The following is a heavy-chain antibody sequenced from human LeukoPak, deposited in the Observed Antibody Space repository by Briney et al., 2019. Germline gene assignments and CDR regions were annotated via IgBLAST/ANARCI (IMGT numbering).Heavy chain of an antibody. J-gene: IGHJ4*02. V-gene: IGHV3-23*01. CDR1: GFTFSSHA. D-gene: IGHD3-22*01. CDR2: ISAGGDNT. CDR3: AYFDSSGYYYGRLRY. Sequence: GGSLRLSCAASGFTFSSHAMSWVRQTPGKGLEWVSSISAGGDNTHYADSVKGRFTISRDNSKSTLYLQMNSLRAEDTAVYFCAYFDSSGYYYGRLRYWGQGTPVTVSS.